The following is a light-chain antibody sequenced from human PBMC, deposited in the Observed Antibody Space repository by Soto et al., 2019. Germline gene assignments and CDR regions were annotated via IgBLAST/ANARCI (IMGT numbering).Light chain of an antibody. CDR2: LSF. CDR1: QSLLHSNGNTY. Sequence: DVVMTQSPLSLPVTPGEPASISCRSSQSLLHSNGNTYLDWYLQKPGQSPQLRIYLSFNRASGVPYRFSGSGTGTYFTLKISRVEAEDVGVYYCMQGLHCPWTFGQGTKVEIK. J-gene: IGKJ1*01. CDR3: MQGLHCPWT. V-gene: IGKV2-28*01.